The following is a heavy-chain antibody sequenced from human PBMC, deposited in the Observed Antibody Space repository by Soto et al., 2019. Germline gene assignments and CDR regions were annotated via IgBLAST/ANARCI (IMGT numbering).Heavy chain of an antibody. CDR3: ARVVDFWSGYYMWNKMYYFDY. V-gene: IGHV1-69*01. J-gene: IGHJ4*02. Sequence: SVKVSCKASGGTFGSYAISWVREAPVQGLEWMGGIIPIFGTANYAQKFQGRVTITADESTSTAYMELSSLRSEDTAVYYCARVVDFWSGYYMWNKMYYFDYWGQGTLVTVSS. CDR1: GGTFGSYA. D-gene: IGHD3-3*01. CDR2: IIPIFGTA.